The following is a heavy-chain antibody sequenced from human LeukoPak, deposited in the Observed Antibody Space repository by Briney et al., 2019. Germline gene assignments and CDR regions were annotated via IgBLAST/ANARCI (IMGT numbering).Heavy chain of an antibody. D-gene: IGHD2-2*01. CDR2: INPNRGGT. CDR1: GYTFTGYY. V-gene: IGHV1-2*02. Sequence: APVKVSCKASGYTFTGYYMHWVRQAPGQGLEWMGWINPNRGGTNYAQKFQGRVTMTRDTSISTAYMELSRLRSDDTAVYYCAFIGRYCSSTSCSFDYWGQGTLVTVSS. J-gene: IGHJ4*02. CDR3: AFIGRYCSSTSCSFDY.